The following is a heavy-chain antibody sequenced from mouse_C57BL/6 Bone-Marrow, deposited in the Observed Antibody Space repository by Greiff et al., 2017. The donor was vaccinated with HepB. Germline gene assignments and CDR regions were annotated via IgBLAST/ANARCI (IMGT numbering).Heavy chain of an antibody. J-gene: IGHJ3*01. V-gene: IGHV10-1*01. Sequence: EAGGGLVQPKGSLTLSCAASGFSFNTYAMNWVRQAPGKGLEWVARIRSKSNNYATYYADSVKDRFTISRDDSESMLYLQMNNLKTEDTAMYYCVRQGIGPWFAYWGQGTLVTVSA. CDR2: IRSKSNNYAT. CDR3: VRQGIGPWFAY. CDR1: GFSFNTYA.